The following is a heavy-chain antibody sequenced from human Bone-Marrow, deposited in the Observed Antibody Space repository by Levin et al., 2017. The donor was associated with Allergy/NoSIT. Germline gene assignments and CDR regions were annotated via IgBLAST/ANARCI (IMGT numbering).Heavy chain of an antibody. D-gene: IGHD3-22*01. Sequence: GGSLRLSCAASGFTFSSYSMNWVRQAPGKGLEWVSSISSSSSYIYYADSVKGRFTISRDNAKNSLYLQMNSLRAEDTAVYYCARAGSSGYYYEDYWGQGTLVTVSS. CDR1: GFTFSSYS. J-gene: IGHJ4*02. CDR2: ISSSSSYI. V-gene: IGHV3-21*01. CDR3: ARAGSSGYYYEDY.